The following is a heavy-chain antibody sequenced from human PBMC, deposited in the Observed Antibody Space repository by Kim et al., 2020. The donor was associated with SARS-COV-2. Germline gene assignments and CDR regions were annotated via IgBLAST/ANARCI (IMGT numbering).Heavy chain of an antibody. CDR3: ARAGSSSWSNWFDP. Sequence: GGSLRLSCAASGFTFSGYAMHWVRQAPGKGLEWVAVISYDGGNKYYTDSVEGRFTISKDNSEKTLYLQMNSLRIDDTAVYYCARAGSSSWSNWFDPWGQGTLVTVSS. J-gene: IGHJ5*02. V-gene: IGHV3-30*04. CDR1: GFTFSGYA. D-gene: IGHD6-13*01. CDR2: ISYDGGNK.